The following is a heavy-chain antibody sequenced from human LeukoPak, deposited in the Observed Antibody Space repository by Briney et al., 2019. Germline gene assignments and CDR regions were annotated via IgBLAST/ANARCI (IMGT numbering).Heavy chain of an antibody. J-gene: IGHJ4*02. D-gene: IGHD6-19*01. CDR3: AKDLIAVAGPGNY. V-gene: IGHV3-30*18. Sequence: GGSLRLSCAASGFTFSSYGMHWVRQAPGKGLEWVAVISYDGSNKYYADSVKGRFTISRDNSKNTLYLQMNSLRAEDTAVNYCAKDLIAVAGPGNYWGQGTLVTVSS. CDR2: ISYDGSNK. CDR1: GFTFSSYG.